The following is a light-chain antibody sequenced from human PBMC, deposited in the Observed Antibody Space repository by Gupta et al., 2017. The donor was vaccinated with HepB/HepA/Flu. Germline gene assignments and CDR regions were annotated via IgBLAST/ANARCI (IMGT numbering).Light chain of an antibody. J-gene: IGKJ3*01. CDR3: QQLNSYPLFT. Sequence: DIQLTQSPSFLSASVGDRVTITCRASQGISSYLAWYQQKPGKAPKLLIYAASTLQSGVPSRFSGSGSGTEFTLTISRRQPEDFATYYCQQLNSYPLFTFGHGTKVDIK. V-gene: IGKV1-9*01. CDR1: QGISSY. CDR2: AAS.